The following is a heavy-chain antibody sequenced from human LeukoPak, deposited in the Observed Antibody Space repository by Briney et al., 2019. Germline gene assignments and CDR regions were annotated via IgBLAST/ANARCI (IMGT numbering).Heavy chain of an antibody. V-gene: IGHV3-21*04. Sequence: AGGSLRLSCEASGFTFTTYSMTWVRQAPGKGLEWVSIISSGSSAIFSADALKGRFTISRDDAKNLLYLDMNSLRSEDTAVYYCARGEEELRLTNWFDPWGQGTLVTVSS. CDR2: ISSGSSAI. J-gene: IGHJ5*02. CDR1: GFTFTTYS. D-gene: IGHD3-16*01. CDR3: ARGEEELRLTNWFDP.